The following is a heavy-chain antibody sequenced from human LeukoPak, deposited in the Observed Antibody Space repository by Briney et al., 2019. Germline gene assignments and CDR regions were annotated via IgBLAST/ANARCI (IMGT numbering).Heavy chain of an antibody. V-gene: IGHV4-59*01. Sequence: SGTLSLTCTVSGGSISSYYWSWIRQPPGKGLEWIGYIYYSGSTNYNPSLKSRVTISVDTSKNQFSLKLSSVTAADTAVYYCAREVAAAGASYHFDYWGQGTLVTVSS. CDR3: AREVAAAGASYHFDY. J-gene: IGHJ4*02. CDR2: IYYSGST. CDR1: GGSISSYY. D-gene: IGHD6-13*01.